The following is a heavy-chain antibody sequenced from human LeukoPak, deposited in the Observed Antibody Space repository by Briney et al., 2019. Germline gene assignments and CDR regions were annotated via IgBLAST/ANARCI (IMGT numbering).Heavy chain of an antibody. Sequence: GGSLRLSCAASGFTFSTYSMNWVRQAPGKGLEWVSSISSASAYMYYADSVKGRFTISRDDAKNSPYLQMNSLRAEDTAVYYCARYCSSSRCLYYYHMDVWGKGTTVTVSS. V-gene: IGHV3-21*01. D-gene: IGHD2-2*01. J-gene: IGHJ6*03. CDR2: ISSASAYM. CDR1: GFTFSTYS. CDR3: ARYCSSSRCLYYYHMDV.